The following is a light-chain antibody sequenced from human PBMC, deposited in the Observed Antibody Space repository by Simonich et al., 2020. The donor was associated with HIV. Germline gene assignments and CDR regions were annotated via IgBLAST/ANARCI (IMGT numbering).Light chain of an antibody. CDR1: SSDVGGYNY. CDR3: SSYTSSSNVV. Sequence: QSALTQPASVSGSPGQSITISCTGTSSDVGGYNYVSWYHQHPGKAPKLMIYDVNKRPSGVSNRLSGSKSGNTASLTSSGLQAEDEADYYCSSYTSSSNVVFGGGTKLTVL. J-gene: IGLJ2*01. V-gene: IGLV2-14*01. CDR2: DVN.